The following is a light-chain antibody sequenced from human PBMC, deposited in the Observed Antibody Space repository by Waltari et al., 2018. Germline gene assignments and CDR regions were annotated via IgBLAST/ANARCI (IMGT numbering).Light chain of an antibody. CDR3: MQGTHWPWT. V-gene: IGKV2-30*02. CDR2: RVS. Sequence: VVRNQSPLSLPVTLGQPASISCRSSQSLVHSDGTTYLHSFQQRPGQSPRRLFYRVSNRDSGVPDRFSGSGSGTDFTLKVSMGDAEDVGVYYCMQGTHWPWTFGQGTKGEIK. J-gene: IGKJ1*01. CDR1: QSLVHSDGTTY.